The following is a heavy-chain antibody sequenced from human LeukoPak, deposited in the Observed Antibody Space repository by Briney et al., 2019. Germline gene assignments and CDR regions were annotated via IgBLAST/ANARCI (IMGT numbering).Heavy chain of an antibody. Sequence: GGSLRLSCAASGFTVSSNEMSWVRQAPGKGLEWVSGISWNSGSIGYADSVKGRFTISRDNAKNSLYLQMNSLRAEDTALYYCAKAPRDFDGKLDYRGQGTLVTVSS. CDR1: GFTVSSNE. CDR3: AKAPRDFDGKLDY. D-gene: IGHD3-9*01. CDR2: ISWNSGSI. J-gene: IGHJ4*02. V-gene: IGHV3-9*01.